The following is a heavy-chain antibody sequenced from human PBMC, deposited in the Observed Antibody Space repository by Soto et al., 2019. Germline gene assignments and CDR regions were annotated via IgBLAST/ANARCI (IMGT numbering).Heavy chain of an antibody. Sequence: QVHLQESGPGLVRPSETLTLSCAVSGDSISSPYWSWIRQSPRRGLEWIGYIFYGGTVTYNPSLGSRATISVDTSKNHFSLKLSLMTAADTAVYYWARGGGSPLDYWGQGTLVTVSS. CDR3: ARGGGSPLDY. CDR2: IFYGGTV. CDR1: GDSISSPY. J-gene: IGHJ4*02. D-gene: IGHD3-16*01. V-gene: IGHV4-59*11.